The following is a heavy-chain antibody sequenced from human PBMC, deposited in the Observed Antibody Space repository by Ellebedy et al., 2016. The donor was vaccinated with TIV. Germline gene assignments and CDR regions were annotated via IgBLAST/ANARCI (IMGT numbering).Heavy chain of an antibody. D-gene: IGHD3-22*01. CDR2: IGSSAYST. Sequence: GESLKISCAASGFNFGGHAMKWVRQAPGKGLEWVSSIGSSAYSTHYADSVKGRFTISRDNAKNTLYLQMNSLRAEDTAVYYCAEGRNYYDSRAYCGYWGQGTLVTVPS. CDR1: GFNFGGHA. CDR3: AEGRNYYDSRAYCGY. J-gene: IGHJ4*02. V-gene: IGHV3-23*01.